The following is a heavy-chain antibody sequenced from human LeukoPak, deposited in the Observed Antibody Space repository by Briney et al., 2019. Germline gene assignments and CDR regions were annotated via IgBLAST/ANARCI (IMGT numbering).Heavy chain of an antibody. D-gene: IGHD6-19*01. CDR2: IYSGGST. CDR1: GFTVSSNY. J-gene: IGHJ6*02. Sequence: GGSLRLSCAASGFTVSSNYMSWVRQAPGQGLEWVSVIYSGGSTYYADSEKGRFTISRDNSKNTLYHQMNSLRAEDTTVYYCARERSGWYDYYYYGMDVWGQGTTVTVSS. V-gene: IGHV3-66*01. CDR3: ARERSGWYDYYYYGMDV.